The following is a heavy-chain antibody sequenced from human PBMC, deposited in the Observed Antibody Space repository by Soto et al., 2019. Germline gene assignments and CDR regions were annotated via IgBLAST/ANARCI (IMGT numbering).Heavy chain of an antibody. D-gene: IGHD5-18*01. CDR2: IYPSGMP. J-gene: IGHJ4*02. V-gene: IGHV4-30-2*01. Sequence: SETLSLTCTVSGGSISNAAYSWSWIRQPPGKGLEWIGYIYPSGMPFYNPSLRSRVTISVDRSNDQFSLNLKSVTAADTAVYYCARERGGYGLFDSWGQGTLVTVSS. CDR1: GGSISNAAYS. CDR3: ARERGGYGLFDS.